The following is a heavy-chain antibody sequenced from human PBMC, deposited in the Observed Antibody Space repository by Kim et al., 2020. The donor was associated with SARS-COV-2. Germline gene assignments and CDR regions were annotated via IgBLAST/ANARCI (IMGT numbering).Heavy chain of an antibody. CDR1: GFTFSTYG. CDR3: ATYDYVWGSYRPGGN. V-gene: IGHV3-33*01. Sequence: GGSLRLSCAASGFTFSTYGMHWVRQAPGKGLEWVAVIWYDGSNKYYADSVKGLFTISRDNSKNTLYLQIHSLRAEDTAVDYCATYDYVWGSYRPGGNWG. D-gene: IGHD3-16*02. J-gene: IGHJ1*01. CDR2: IWYDGSNK.